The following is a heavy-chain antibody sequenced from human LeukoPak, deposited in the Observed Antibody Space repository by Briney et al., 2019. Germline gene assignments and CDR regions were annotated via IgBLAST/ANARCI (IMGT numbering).Heavy chain of an antibody. Sequence: GGSLSLSCAASGFAFSTYWMTWVRQAPEMGLEWVASISQDGGGTYYGDSVKGRFTISRDNAKNSLYLQMNSLRADDAAVYYCSRVRPGDADSWGQGTLVSVSS. V-gene: IGHV3-7*01. J-gene: IGHJ5*01. CDR2: ISQDGGGT. CDR1: GFAFSTYW. CDR3: SRVRPGDADS. D-gene: IGHD1-26*01.